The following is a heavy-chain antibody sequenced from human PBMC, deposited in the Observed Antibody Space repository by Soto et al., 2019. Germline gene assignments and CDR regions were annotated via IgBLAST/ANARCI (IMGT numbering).Heavy chain of an antibody. CDR3: ARDRCSSTSCPRAFDI. D-gene: IGHD2-2*01. Sequence: ASVKVSCKASGCTFTSYYMHWVRQAPGQGLEWMGIINPSGGSTSYAQKFQGRVTMTRDTSTSTVYMELSSLRSEDTAVYYCARDRCSSTSCPRAFDIWGQGTMVTVSS. CDR1: GCTFTSYY. CDR2: INPSGGST. V-gene: IGHV1-46*01. J-gene: IGHJ3*02.